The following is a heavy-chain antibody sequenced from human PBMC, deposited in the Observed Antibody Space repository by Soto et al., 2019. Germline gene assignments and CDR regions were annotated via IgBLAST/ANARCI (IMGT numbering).Heavy chain of an antibody. Sequence: EVQLVESGGGLVQPGGSLRLSCVASGFTFSDHYMDWVRQPPGKGLEWVGRIRRKANSYTTEYAASVKGRFTISRDDSKSSLYLQMNSLKTEDTAVYYCARVVIVATSYYFDSWGQGTLVTVSS. CDR1: GFTFSDHY. J-gene: IGHJ4*02. V-gene: IGHV3-72*01. CDR3: ARVVIVATSYYFDS. D-gene: IGHD5-12*01. CDR2: IRRKANSYTT.